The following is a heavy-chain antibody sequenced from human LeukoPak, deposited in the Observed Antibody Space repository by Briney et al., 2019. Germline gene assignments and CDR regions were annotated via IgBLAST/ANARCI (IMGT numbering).Heavy chain of an antibody. D-gene: IGHD2-15*01. CDR3: AKANVKYCSGGSCFDAFDI. CDR1: GFTFSSNG. CDR2: IRNDGSNK. J-gene: IGHJ3*02. V-gene: IGHV3-30*02. Sequence: GGSLRLSCVASGFTFSSNGMHWVRQAPGKGLEWVAFIRNDGSNKYYVDSVKGRFTITRDNSKNTLYLQMNSLRAEDTAVYYCAKANVKYCSGGSCFDAFDIWGQGTMVTVSS.